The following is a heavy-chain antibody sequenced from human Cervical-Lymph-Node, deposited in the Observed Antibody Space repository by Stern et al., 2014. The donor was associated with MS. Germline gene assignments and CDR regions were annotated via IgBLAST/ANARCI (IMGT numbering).Heavy chain of an antibody. D-gene: IGHD5-12*01. CDR1: GGTFGSFG. CDR3: TREAIGHSGTFDF. Sequence: QVQLVQSGAEVKKPGSLVKVSCRASGGTFGSFGVNWVRQAPGQGLEWMGGIIPIFGTANYAQRFQGRVTITADDSTNTVYMELNSLTSDDTAVYFCTREAIGHSGTFDFWGQGTLVTVSS. V-gene: IGHV1-69*01. CDR2: IIPIFGTA. J-gene: IGHJ4*02.